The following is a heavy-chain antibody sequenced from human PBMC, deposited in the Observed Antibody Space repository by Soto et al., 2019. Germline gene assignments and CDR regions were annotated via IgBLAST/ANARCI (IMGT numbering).Heavy chain of an antibody. V-gene: IGHV1-18*01. D-gene: IGHD3-22*01. CDR3: ARDLGAVSLQTSEKVGGDSSGYYHEYFQH. J-gene: IGHJ1*01. Sequence: QVQLVQSGAEVKKPGASVKVSCKASGYTFTSYGISWVRQAPGQGLEWMGWISAYNGNTNYAQKLQGRVTMTTDTSTSTAYMELRSLRSDDTAVYYCARDLGAVSLQTSEKVGGDSSGYYHEYFQHWGQGTLVTVSS. CDR1: GYTFTSYG. CDR2: ISAYNGNT.